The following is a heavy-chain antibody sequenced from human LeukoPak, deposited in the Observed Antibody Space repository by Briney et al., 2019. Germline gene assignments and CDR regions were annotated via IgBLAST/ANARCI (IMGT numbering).Heavy chain of an antibody. CDR2: MYYSGST. V-gene: IGHV4-30-4*01. D-gene: IGHD3-22*01. Sequence: SETLSLTCTVSGGSISSGDYYWSWIRQPPGKGLEWIGYMYYSGSTYYNPSLKSRATISVDTSKNQFSVKLTSVTAADTAVYYCARPYYYDSRIDPWGQGTLVTVSS. CDR1: GGSISSGDYY. CDR3: ARPYYYDSRIDP. J-gene: IGHJ5*02.